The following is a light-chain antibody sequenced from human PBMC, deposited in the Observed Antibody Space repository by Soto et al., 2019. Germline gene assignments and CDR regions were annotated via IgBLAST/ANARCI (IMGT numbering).Light chain of an antibody. CDR1: SSDVGAYNY. CDR2: DVS. J-gene: IGLJ3*02. CDR3: SSYAGRYTWV. Sequence: QSALTQPRSVSGSPGQTVTGSCTGTSSDVGAYNYVSWYRHHPGNAPKFLIYDVSRRPSGVPDRFSASKSGNTASLTISGLQGEDEADYYCSSYAGRYTWVFGGGTKLTVL. V-gene: IGLV2-11*01.